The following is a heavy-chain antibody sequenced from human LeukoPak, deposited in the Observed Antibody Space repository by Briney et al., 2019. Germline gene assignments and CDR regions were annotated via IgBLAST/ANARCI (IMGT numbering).Heavy chain of an antibody. Sequence: GGSLRLSCAASGFTFSSYSMNWVRQAPGKGLEWVSYISSSGSTIYYADSVKGRFTISRDNAKNSLYLQMNSLRAEDTAVYYRASLGPRMDVWGQGTTVTVSS. CDR3: ASLGPRMDV. V-gene: IGHV3-48*04. J-gene: IGHJ6*02. CDR2: ISSSGSTI. CDR1: GFTFSSYS. D-gene: IGHD3-16*01.